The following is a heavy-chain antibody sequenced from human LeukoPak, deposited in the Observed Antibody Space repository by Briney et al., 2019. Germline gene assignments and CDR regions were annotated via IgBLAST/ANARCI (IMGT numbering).Heavy chain of an antibody. CDR2: IIPLLGIA. Sequence: SVKVSCTASGCTFRRYAISWVRQAPGQGLEWMGRIIPLLGIATYAQKFQGRVTITADKSTSTAYMELSSLRSEDTAVYYCARDVGSSGYPIDAFNIWGQGTMLTASA. CDR3: ARDVGSSGYPIDAFNI. D-gene: IGHD5-12*01. CDR1: GCTFRRYA. J-gene: IGHJ3*02. V-gene: IGHV1-69*04.